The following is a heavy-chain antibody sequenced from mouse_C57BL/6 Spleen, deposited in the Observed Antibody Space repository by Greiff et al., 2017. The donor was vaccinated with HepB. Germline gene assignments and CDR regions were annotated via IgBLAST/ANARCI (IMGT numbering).Heavy chain of an antibody. Sequence: QVQLQQSGAELARPGASVKMSCKASGYTFTSYTMHWVKQRPGQGLEWIGYINPSSGYTKYNQKFKDKATLTADKSSSTAYMQLSSLTSEDSAVYYCTRGGTTVVATEDFDYWGQGTTLTVSS. D-gene: IGHD1-1*01. CDR2: INPSSGYT. CDR1: GYTFTSYT. V-gene: IGHV1-4*01. CDR3: TRGGTTVVATEDFDY. J-gene: IGHJ2*01.